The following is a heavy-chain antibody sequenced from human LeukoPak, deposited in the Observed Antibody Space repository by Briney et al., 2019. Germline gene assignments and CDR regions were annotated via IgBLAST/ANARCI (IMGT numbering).Heavy chain of an antibody. CDR2: IWYDGSNK. CDR3: ARGGSSWTTPYYFDY. Sequence: PGGSLRLSCAASGFTFSSYGMHWVRQAPGKGLEWVAVIWYDGSNKYYADSVKGRFTISRDNSKNTLYLQMNSLRAEDTAVYYCARGGSSWTTPYYFDYWGQGTLVTVSS. CDR1: GFTFSSYG. J-gene: IGHJ4*02. D-gene: IGHD6-13*01. V-gene: IGHV3-33*01.